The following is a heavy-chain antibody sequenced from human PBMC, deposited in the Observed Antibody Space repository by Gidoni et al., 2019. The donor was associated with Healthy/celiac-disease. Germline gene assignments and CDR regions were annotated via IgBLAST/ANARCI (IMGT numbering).Heavy chain of an antibody. V-gene: IGHV3-53*01. J-gene: IGHJ3*02. D-gene: IGHD6-6*01. Sequence: EVQLVESGGGLIQPVGSLRLSCAASGFTVSSNYMSWVRQAPGKGLEWVSVSYSGGSTYYADSVKGRFTISRDNSKNTLYLQMNSLRAEDTAVYYCARDQEYSSSMPHAFDIWGQGTMVTVSS. CDR1: GFTVSSNY. CDR3: ARDQEYSSSMPHAFDI. CDR2: SYSGGST.